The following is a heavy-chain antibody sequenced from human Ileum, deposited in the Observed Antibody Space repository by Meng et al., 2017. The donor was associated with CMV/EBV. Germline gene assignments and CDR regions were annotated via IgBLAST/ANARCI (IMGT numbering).Heavy chain of an antibody. CDR3: ARHYRGNNDY. J-gene: IGHJ4*02. CDR1: GYTFAAYY. CDR2: INPDDFEI. Sequence: KVSCKASGYTFAAYYMHWVRQLPGKGLEWMGIINPDDFEIRYSPSFQGQITVSADNSITTAYLQWSSVKASDTAMYYCARHYRGNNDYWGQGTLVTVSS. V-gene: IGHV5-51*01. D-gene: IGHD1/OR15-1a*01.